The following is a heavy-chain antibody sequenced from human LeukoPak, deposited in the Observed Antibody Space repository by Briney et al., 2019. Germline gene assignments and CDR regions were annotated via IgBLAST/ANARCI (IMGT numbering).Heavy chain of an antibody. Sequence: GASVKVSCKASGFTFTGYYIHWVRQTPGQGLEWMGWITPNSIYTNYAQKFQGRVTMTRDTSTSTVYMELSSLRSEDTAVYYCARGGVPMAFDYWGQGTLVTVSS. D-gene: IGHD3-10*01. CDR3: ARGGVPMAFDY. CDR2: ITPNSIYT. J-gene: IGHJ4*02. V-gene: IGHV1-2*02. CDR1: GFTFTGYY.